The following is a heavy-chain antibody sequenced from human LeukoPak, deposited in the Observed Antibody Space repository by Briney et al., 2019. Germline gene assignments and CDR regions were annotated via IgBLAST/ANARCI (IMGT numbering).Heavy chain of an antibody. CDR1: GGTFSSYA. CDR3: ARDLSGCSSTSCYLP. J-gene: IGHJ5*02. V-gene: IGHV1-69*05. CDR2: IIPIFGTA. D-gene: IGHD2-2*01. Sequence: SVKVSCKASGGTFSSYAISCVRQAPGQGLEWMGGIIPIFGTANYAQKFQGRVTITTDESTSTAYMELSSLRSEDTAVYYCARDLSGCSSTSCYLPWGQGTLVTVSS.